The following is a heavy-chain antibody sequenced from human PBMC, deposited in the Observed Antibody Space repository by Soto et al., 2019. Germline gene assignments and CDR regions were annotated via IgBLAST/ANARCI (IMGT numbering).Heavy chain of an antibody. CDR1: VGSSSSGGYY. J-gene: IGHJ6*02. CDR3: ARDEGSSYGMDV. Sequence: KPSDALSLPGTVSVGSSSSGGYYWSWIRQHPGKVLEWIGYIYYSGSTYYNPSLKSRVTISVDTSKNQFSLKLSSVTAADTAVYYCARDEGSSYGMDVWGQGTTVTVSS. D-gene: IGHD6-13*01. V-gene: IGHV4-31*03. CDR2: IYYSGST.